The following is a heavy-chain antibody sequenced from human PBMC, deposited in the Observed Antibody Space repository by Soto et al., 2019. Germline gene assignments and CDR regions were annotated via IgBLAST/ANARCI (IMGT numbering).Heavy chain of an antibody. Sequence: GASVKVSFKASGGTFSSYAISWVRQAPGQGLEWMGGIIPIFGTANYAQKFQGRVTITADESTSTAYMELSSLRSEDTAVYYCAISHKGDGYNYHWGQGTLVTVSS. J-gene: IGHJ5*02. CDR2: IIPIFGTA. V-gene: IGHV1-69*13. CDR3: AISHKGDGYNYH. CDR1: GGTFSSYA. D-gene: IGHD5-12*01.